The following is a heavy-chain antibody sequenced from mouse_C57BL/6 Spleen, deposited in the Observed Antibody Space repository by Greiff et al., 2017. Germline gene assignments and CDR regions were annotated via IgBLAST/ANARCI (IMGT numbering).Heavy chain of an antibody. CDR2: INPNNGGT. CDR1: GYTFTDYY. Sequence: EVQLQQSGPELVKPGASVKISCKASGYTFTDYYMNWVKQSHGKSLEWIGDINPNNGGTSYNQKFKGKATLTVDKSSSTAYMELRSLTSEDSAVYYCARSPYGYDVSYYAMDYWGQGTSVTVSS. V-gene: IGHV1-26*01. D-gene: IGHD2-2*01. J-gene: IGHJ4*01. CDR3: ARSPYGYDVSYYAMDY.